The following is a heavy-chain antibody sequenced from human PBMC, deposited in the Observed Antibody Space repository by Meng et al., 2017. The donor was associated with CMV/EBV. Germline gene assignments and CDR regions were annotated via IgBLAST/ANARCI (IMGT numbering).Heavy chain of an antibody. D-gene: IGHD3-3*01. J-gene: IGHJ6*02. CDR2: TYYRSKWYN. Sequence: SQTRSLTCAISGDSVSSNSAAWNWIRQSPSRGLEWLGRTYYRSKWYNDYAVSVKSRITINPDTSKNQFSLQLNSVTPEDTAVYYCARGPRSPTIFGVVIRNYYYGMDVWGQGTTVTVSS. CDR1: GDSVSSNSAA. CDR3: ARGPRSPTIFGVVIRNYYYGMDV. V-gene: IGHV6-1*01.